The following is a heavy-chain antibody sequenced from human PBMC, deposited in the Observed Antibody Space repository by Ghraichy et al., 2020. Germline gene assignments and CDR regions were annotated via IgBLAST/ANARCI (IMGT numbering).Heavy chain of an antibody. Sequence: SQTLSLTCTVSGGSIGNNNYYWSWIRQPPGKGLEWIGSISYSWGLFYSPSLKSRVTISVDQYKSQFSLRLSFVTAADSAVYYCTREDKSSPDHWGQGTLVTVSS. V-gene: IGHV4-39*01. J-gene: IGHJ5*02. CDR1: GGSIGNNNYY. CDR3: TREDKSSPDH. CDR2: ISYSWGL. D-gene: IGHD3-10*01.